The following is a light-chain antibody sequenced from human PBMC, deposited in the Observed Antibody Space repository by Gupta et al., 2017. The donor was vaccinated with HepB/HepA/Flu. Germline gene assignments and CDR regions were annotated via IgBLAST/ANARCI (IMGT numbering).Light chain of an antibody. CDR3: QQYNSNPNS. V-gene: IGKV1-5*03. CDR1: QTITNW. CDR2: KAS. Sequence: KMTHSPSTLSASVGDRVTITCRASQTITNWLAWYQQKPGKAPKLLIYKASTLESGVPSRFSGSGSGTEFTLTISSLQPDDFATYHCQQYNSNPNSFGQGTKLDIK. J-gene: IGKJ2*03.